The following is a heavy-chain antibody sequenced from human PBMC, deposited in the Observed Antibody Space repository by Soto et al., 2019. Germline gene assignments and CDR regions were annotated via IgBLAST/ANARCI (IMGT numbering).Heavy chain of an antibody. J-gene: IGHJ6*02. CDR1: GYTFSGYS. Sequence: ASVKVSCQASGYTFSGYSITWVRRAPGQGLEWMGRISGYNGNTNYARTLRGRLTLTTDTSTSTAYMELRSLTADDTAVYYCARAVFCGGAPSCPDMDVWGQGTTVTVSS. CDR2: ISGYNGNT. CDR3: ARAVFCGGAPSCPDMDV. V-gene: IGHV1-18*04. D-gene: IGHD2-21*01.